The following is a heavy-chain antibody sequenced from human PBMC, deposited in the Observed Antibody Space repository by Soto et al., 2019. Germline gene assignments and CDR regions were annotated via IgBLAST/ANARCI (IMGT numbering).Heavy chain of an antibody. CDR1: GFTFSSYA. CDR3: AKDILDIVVVPAAMYYGMDV. V-gene: IGHV3-23*01. Sequence: GGSLRLSCAASGFTFSSYAMSWVRQAPGKGLEWVSAISGSGGSTYYADSVKGRFTISRDNSKNTLYLQMNSLRAEDTAVYYCAKDILDIVVVPAAMYYGMDVWGQGTTVTLSS. CDR2: ISGSGGST. J-gene: IGHJ6*02. D-gene: IGHD2-2*03.